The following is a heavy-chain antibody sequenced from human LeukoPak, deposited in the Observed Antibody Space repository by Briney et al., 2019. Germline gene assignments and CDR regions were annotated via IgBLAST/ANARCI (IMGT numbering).Heavy chain of an antibody. CDR3: TTGQWYWYFDL. Sequence: GGSLRLSCAASGFTFSNAWMSWVRQAPGKGLEWVGRIKSKTDGCTTDYAAPVEGRFSISRDDSKNTMSLQMNSLETEDTAVYYCTTGQWYWYFDLWGRGTRVTVSS. V-gene: IGHV3-15*01. CDR2: IKSKTDGCTT. CDR1: GFTFSNAW. D-gene: IGHD6-19*01. J-gene: IGHJ2*01.